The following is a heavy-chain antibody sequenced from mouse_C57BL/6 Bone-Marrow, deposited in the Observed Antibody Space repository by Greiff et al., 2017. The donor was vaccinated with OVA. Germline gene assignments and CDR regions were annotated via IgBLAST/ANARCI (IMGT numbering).Heavy chain of an antibody. J-gene: IGHJ4*01. CDR3: ARGGTTVDYYAMDY. V-gene: IGHV5-4*01. CDR2: ISDGGSYT. D-gene: IGHD1-1*01. CDR1: GFTFSSYA. Sequence: EVQGVESGGGLVKPGGSLKLSCAASGFTFSSYAMSWVRQTPEKRLEWVATISDGGSYTYYPDNVKGRFTISRDNAKNNLYLQMSHLKSEDTAMYYCARGGTTVDYYAMDYWGQGTSVTVSS.